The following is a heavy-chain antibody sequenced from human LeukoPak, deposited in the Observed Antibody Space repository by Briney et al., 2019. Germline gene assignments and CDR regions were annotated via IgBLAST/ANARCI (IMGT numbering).Heavy chain of an antibody. CDR2: IYSGGST. CDR3: ARVSGNYYYGMDV. Sequence: GGSLRLSCAASGFIVSGNYMSWVRQAPGKGLEWVSVIYSGGSTYYADSVKGRFTISRDNSKNTLYLQMNSLRAEDTAVYYCARVSGNYYYGMDVWGQGTTVTVSS. CDR1: GFIVSGNY. J-gene: IGHJ6*02. V-gene: IGHV3-53*01. D-gene: IGHD1-20*01.